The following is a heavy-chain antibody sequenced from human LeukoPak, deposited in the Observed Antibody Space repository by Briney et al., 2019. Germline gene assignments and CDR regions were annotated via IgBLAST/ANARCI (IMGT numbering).Heavy chain of an antibody. V-gene: IGHV4-34*01. CDR1: GGSFSGYY. D-gene: IGHD1-26*01. J-gene: IGHJ6*03. CDR2: INHSGST. Sequence: SETLSLTCAVYGGSFSGYYWSWIRQPPGKGLEWIGEINHSGSTNYNPSLKSRVTISVDTSKNQFSLKLSSVTAADTAVYYCARRATQDDYYYYMDVWGKGTTVTVSS. CDR3: ARRATQDDYYYYMDV.